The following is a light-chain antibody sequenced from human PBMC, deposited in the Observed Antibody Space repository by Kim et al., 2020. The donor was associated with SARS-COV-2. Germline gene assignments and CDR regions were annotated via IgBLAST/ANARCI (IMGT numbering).Light chain of an antibody. CDR3: VSYTSSNINYV. V-gene: IGLV2-14*03. J-gene: IGLJ1*01. Sequence: QSALTQPASVSGSPGQSITISCTGTSSDVGGYDYVSWYQQHPGKAPRLIIYDVTERPSGVSGHFSGSKSGNTASLKISGLQAEDEADYFCVSYTSSNINYVFGTGTKVTVL. CDR2: DVT. CDR1: SSDVGGYDY.